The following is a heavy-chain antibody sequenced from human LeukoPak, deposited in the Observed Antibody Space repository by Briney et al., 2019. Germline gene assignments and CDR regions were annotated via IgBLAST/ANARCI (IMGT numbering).Heavy chain of an antibody. CDR1: GGTLSTYA. J-gene: IGHJ3*01. V-gene: IGHV1-69*01. CDR3: ARDWGPRVKASYDL. D-gene: IGHD3-16*01. Sequence: SVKVSCKASGGTLSTYAFTWVRQAPGQGIEWMGGIIPVFQTADSAQKFQGSVTMTADESTGIVYMELSSLTYDDTAVYYCARDWGPRVKASYDLWGQGTMVTVSS. CDR2: IIPVFQTA.